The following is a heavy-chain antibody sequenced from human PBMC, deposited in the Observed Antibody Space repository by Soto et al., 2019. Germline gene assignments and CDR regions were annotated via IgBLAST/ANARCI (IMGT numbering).Heavy chain of an antibody. Sequence: PGGSLRLSCAVSGFTLSSYWMHWVRQVPGKGLVWVSRINSDGSSTSYADSVKGRFTISRDNAKNTLYLQMISLRVEDTAVYYCARGGGITSWGQGTFVLVSS. CDR2: INSDGSST. J-gene: IGHJ5*01. V-gene: IGHV3-74*01. D-gene: IGHD1-7*01. CDR3: ARGGGITS. CDR1: GFTLSSYW.